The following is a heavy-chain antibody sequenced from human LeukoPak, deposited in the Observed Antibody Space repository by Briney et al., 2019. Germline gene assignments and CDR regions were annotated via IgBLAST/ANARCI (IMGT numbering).Heavy chain of an antibody. V-gene: IGHV1-8*01. D-gene: IGHD6-13*01. CDR2: MNPNSGNT. Sequence: ASVKVSCKASGYTFINYDINWVRQATGQGLEWMGWMNPNSGNTGYAQKFQGRVTMTRNTSISTAYMELSSLKSEDTAVYYCARDYSSRWSVWFDPWGQGTLVTVSS. CDR1: GYTFINYD. CDR3: ARDYSSRWSVWFDP. J-gene: IGHJ5*02.